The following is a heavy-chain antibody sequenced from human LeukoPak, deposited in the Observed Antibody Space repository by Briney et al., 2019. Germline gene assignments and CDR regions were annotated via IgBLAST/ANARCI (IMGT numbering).Heavy chain of an antibody. CDR1: GFTFSSYA. D-gene: IGHD1-26*01. CDR3: AKDLWEANQFDY. CDR2: ISGSGGST. Sequence: GGSLRLSCAASGFTFSSYAMSWVRQAPGKGLEWVSAISGSGGSTYYADSVKGRFTISRDNSKNTLYLQMNSLRAEDAAVYYCAKDLWEANQFDYWGQGTLVTVSS. J-gene: IGHJ4*02. V-gene: IGHV3-23*01.